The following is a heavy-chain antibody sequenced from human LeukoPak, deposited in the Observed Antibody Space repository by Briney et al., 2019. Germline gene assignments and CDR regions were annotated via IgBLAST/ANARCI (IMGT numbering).Heavy chain of an antibody. D-gene: IGHD4-23*01. CDR3: ARHSRTVVTPGPLNY. Sequence: SETLSLTCIVSGGSISSSSYYWGWIRQPPGKGLEWIGSIDFSGSSYYNPSLKTRVTISVDTSKNQFSLKMNSVTAADTAVYYCARHSRTVVTPGPLNYWGQATLVTVSS. CDR1: GGSISSSSYY. CDR2: IDFSGSS. V-gene: IGHV4-39*01. J-gene: IGHJ4*02.